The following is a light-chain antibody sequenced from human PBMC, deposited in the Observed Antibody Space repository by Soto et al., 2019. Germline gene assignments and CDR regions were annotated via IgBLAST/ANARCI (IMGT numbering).Light chain of an antibody. J-gene: IGLJ1*01. V-gene: IGLV2-14*03. Sequence: VLTQLASVSGSPGQSITISCTGTSSDVGAYKYVSWYQQHPGKVPKLIIYGVSNRPSGVSNRFSGYKSGNTAFLTISGLQPEDEADYYCSSFTGTTTLDVFGTGTKVTVL. CDR2: GVS. CDR1: SSDVGAYKY. CDR3: SSFTGTTTLDV.